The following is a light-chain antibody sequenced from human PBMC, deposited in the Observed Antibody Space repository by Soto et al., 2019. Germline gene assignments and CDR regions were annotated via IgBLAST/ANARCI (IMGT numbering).Light chain of an antibody. Sequence: EIVMTQSPATLSVSPGERATLSCGASQSVSSNLAWHQQKPGQAPRLLIYGASTRATGIPARFSGSGSGTEFTLTISSLQSEDFAVYYCQQYNNWLGTFGQGTKVDIK. CDR1: QSVSSN. CDR2: GAS. V-gene: IGKV3-15*01. J-gene: IGKJ1*01. CDR3: QQYNNWLGT.